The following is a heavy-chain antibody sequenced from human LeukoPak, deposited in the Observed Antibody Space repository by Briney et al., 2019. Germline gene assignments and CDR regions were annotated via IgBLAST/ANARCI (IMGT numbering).Heavy chain of an antibody. J-gene: IGHJ3*02. D-gene: IGHD5-24*01. Sequence: SVKVSCKASGGTFSSYAISWVRQAPGQGLEWMRGIIPIFGTANYAQKFQGRVTITADESTSTAYMELSSLRSEDTAVYYCARVELMATLGAFDIWGQGTMVTVSS. CDR2: IIPIFGTA. CDR3: ARVELMATLGAFDI. V-gene: IGHV1-69*13. CDR1: GGTFSSYA.